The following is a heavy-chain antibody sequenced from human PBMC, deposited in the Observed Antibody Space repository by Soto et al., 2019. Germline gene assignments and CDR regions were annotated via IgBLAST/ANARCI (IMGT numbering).Heavy chain of an antibody. J-gene: IGHJ4*02. Sequence: APLSLTCTVSGGSISSYYWSWIRQPPGKGLEWIGYIYYSGSTNYNPSLKSRVTISVDTSKNQFSLKLSSVTAADTAVYYCARDLENSSGWYRHFDYWGQGTLVTVSS. CDR3: ARDLENSSGWYRHFDY. CDR2: IYYSGST. CDR1: GGSISSYY. V-gene: IGHV4-59*01. D-gene: IGHD6-19*01.